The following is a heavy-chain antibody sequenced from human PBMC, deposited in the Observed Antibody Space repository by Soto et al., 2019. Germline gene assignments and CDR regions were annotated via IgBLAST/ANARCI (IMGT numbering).Heavy chain of an antibody. CDR3: ARDRAAMATGVRYYYYGMDV. V-gene: IGHV3-74*01. Sequence: PGGSLRLSCAASGFTFSSYWMHWVRQAPGKGLVWVSRINSDGSSTSYADSVKGRFTISRDNAKNTLYLQMNSLRAEDTAVYYCARDRAAMATGVRYYYYGMDVWGQGTTVTVSS. D-gene: IGHD5-18*01. J-gene: IGHJ6*02. CDR1: GFTFSSYW. CDR2: INSDGSST.